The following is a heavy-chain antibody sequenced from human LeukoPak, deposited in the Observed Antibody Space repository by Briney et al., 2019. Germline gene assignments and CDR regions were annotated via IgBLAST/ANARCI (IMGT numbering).Heavy chain of an antibody. V-gene: IGHV4-59*08. CDR1: GGSISSYY. Sequence: SETLSLTCTVSGGSISSYYWSWIRQPPGKGLEWIGYIYDSGSTNYNPSLKSRVTISLDTSKKQISLKLTSVTATDTAVFYCARHYYGSGSSPMDVWGQGTTVTVSS. D-gene: IGHD3-10*01. J-gene: IGHJ6*02. CDR3: ARHYYGSGSSPMDV. CDR2: IYDSGST.